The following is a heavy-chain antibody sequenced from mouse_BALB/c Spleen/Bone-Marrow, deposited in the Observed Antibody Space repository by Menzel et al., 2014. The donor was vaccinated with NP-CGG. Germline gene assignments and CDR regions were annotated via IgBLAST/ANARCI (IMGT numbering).Heavy chain of an antibody. CDR1: GFTFSSYG. CDR2: INNNGGST. V-gene: IGHV5-6-3*01. J-gene: IGHJ1*01. CDR3: ARVFWWYFDV. Sequence: EVMLVESGGGLVQPGGSLKLSCVASGFTFSSYGMSWVRQTPDKRLELAATINNNGGSTYYPDSVKGQFTISRDNAKNPLCLQMSSLKSEDTAMYYCARVFWWYFDVWGAGPTVTVSS.